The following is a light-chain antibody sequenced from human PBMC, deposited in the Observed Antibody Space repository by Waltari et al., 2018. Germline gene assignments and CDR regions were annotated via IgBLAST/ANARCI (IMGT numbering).Light chain of an antibody. Sequence: DVVVTQSPDSLAVPLGERATRNCKSSQSVKNNLAWYQQKPGQPPKLLIYWASTRASGVPDRFSGSGSGTDFTLTISSLQAEDVAVYYCQQFDNTPFTFGPGTKVDI. CDR1: QSVKNN. V-gene: IGKV4-1*01. CDR2: WAS. CDR3: QQFDNTPFT. J-gene: IGKJ3*01.